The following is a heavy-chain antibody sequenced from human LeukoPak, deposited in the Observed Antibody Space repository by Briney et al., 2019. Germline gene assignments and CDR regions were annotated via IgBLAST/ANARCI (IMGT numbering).Heavy chain of an antibody. CDR1: GGSISSYY. D-gene: IGHD3-16*01. V-gene: IGHV4-59*01. CDR2: IYYSGST. Sequence: TSETLSLTCTVSGGSISSYYWSWIRQPPGKGLEWIGYIYYSGSTNYNPSLKSRVTISVDTSKNQFSLKLSSVTAADTAVYYCARYYYDYVWGSYSFDYWGQGTLVTVSS. CDR3: ARYYYDYVWGSYSFDY. J-gene: IGHJ4*02.